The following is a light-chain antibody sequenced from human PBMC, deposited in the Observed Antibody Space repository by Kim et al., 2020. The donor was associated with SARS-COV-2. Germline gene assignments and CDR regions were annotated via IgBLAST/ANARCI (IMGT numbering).Light chain of an antibody. J-gene: IGLJ1*01. V-gene: IGLV2-14*03. Sequence: GQSITISCNGTRLDVGGYNYVSWYQQHPGKAPKLMIYDVHNRPTGVSDRCSGSKSGNTASLTISGLQAEDEADYYCSSWASTTSYVFGTGTTVTVL. CDR2: DVH. CDR1: RLDVGGYNY. CDR3: SSWASTTSYV.